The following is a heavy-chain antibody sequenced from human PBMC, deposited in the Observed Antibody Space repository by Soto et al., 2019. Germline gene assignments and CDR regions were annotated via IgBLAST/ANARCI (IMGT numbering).Heavy chain of an antibody. V-gene: IGHV1-3*01. J-gene: IGHJ6*02. CDR1: GYSFSNSP. Sequence: ASVKVSCKASGYSFSNSPIHWVRQAPGQRLEWMGWINAGNGYTKYSQDFQGRVTVTRDTSASSSYMELSSLISEDTAVYYCARGRYPAASYYHYGMDVWGRGTTVTVSS. CDR3: ARGRYPAASYYHYGMDV. D-gene: IGHD1-20*01. CDR2: INAGNGYT.